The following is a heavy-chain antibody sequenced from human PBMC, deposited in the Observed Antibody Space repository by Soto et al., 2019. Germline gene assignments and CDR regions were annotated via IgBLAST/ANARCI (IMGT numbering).Heavy chain of an antibody. J-gene: IGHJ6*02. D-gene: IGHD2-2*01. CDR2: ISSSSSTI. Sequence: EVQLVESGGGLVQPGGSLRLSCAASGCTFSSFSMNWVRQAPGKGLEWVSYISSSSSTIYYADSVKGRFTISRDNAKNSLYLQMNSLRDEDTAVYYCASMYEYQLNYYYYGMDVWGQGTTVTVSS. CDR1: GCTFSSFS. CDR3: ASMYEYQLNYYYYGMDV. V-gene: IGHV3-48*02.